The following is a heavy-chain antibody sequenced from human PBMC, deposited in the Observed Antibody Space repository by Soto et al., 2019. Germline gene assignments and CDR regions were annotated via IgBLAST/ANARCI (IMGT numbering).Heavy chain of an antibody. CDR1: GGSISRGGYY. D-gene: IGHD5-12*01. V-gene: IGHV4-31*03. Sequence: QVQLQESGPGLVKPSQTLSLTCTVSGGSISRGGYYWSWIRQHPGPGLEWLGYIYYSGSTYYNPSLKSRVTISVDTSKNQFSLKLSSVTAADTAGYYCAASCVGGGGFNYYGMDVWGQGTTVTVSS. CDR2: IYYSGST. CDR3: AASCVGGGGFNYYGMDV. J-gene: IGHJ6*02.